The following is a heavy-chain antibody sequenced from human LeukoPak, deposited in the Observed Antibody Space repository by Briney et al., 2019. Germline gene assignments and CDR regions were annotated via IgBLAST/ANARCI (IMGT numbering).Heavy chain of an antibody. CDR1: GFTFSIFW. D-gene: IGHD3-22*01. Sequence: GGSLRLSCAASGFTFSIFWMSWVRQAPGKGLEWVANIKQDGSAKYYVDSVKGRFTISRDNARNSLYLEMNNLRAEDTAIYYCVTSYDSSGNNWGQGTLVTVSS. CDR3: VTSYDSSGNN. J-gene: IGHJ4*02. V-gene: IGHV3-7*01. CDR2: IKQDGSAK.